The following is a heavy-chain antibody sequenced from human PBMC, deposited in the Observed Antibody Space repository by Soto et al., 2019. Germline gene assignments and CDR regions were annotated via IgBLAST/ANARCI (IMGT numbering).Heavy chain of an antibody. D-gene: IGHD2-15*01. V-gene: IGHV4-34*01. J-gene: IGHJ4*02. CDR3: ARVGGGNQLRDDY. CDR1: GGAFSGYY. CDR2: INHSGST. Sequence: PSESLSLTCAVYGGAFSGYYWSWIRQPPGKGLEWIGEINHSGSTNYNPSLKSRVTISVDTSKNQFSLKLSSVTAADTAVYYCARVGGGNQLRDDYWGQGTLVTVS.